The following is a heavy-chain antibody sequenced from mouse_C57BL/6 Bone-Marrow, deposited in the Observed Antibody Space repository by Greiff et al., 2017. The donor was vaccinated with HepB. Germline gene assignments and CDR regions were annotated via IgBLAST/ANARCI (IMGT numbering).Heavy chain of an antibody. CDR1: GYTFTSYW. V-gene: IGHV1-64*01. J-gene: IGHJ2*01. Sequence: QVQLQQPGAELVKPGASVKLSCKASGYTFTSYWMHWVKQRPGQGLEWIGMIHPNSGSTNYNEKFKSKATLTVDKSSSTAYMQLSSLTSEDSAVYYCARDPDDGYYVHFDCWGQGTTLTVSS. CDR3: ARDPDDGYYVHFDC. CDR2: IHPNSGST. D-gene: IGHD2-3*01.